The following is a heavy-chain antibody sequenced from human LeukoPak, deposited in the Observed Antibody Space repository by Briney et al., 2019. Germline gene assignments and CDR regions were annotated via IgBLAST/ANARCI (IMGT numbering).Heavy chain of an antibody. Sequence: GGSRRLSYAASGFTFSSYAMSWVRQAPGKGLEWVSAISGSGGSTYYADSVKGRFTISRDNSKNTLYLQMNSLRAEDTAVYYCAKQVYAISYFDYWGQGTLVTVSS. CDR1: GFTFSSYA. CDR3: AKQVYAISYFDY. D-gene: IGHD2-8*01. J-gene: IGHJ4*02. CDR2: ISGSGGST. V-gene: IGHV3-23*01.